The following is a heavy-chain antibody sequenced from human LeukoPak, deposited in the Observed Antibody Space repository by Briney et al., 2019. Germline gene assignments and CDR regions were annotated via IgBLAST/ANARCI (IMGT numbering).Heavy chain of an antibody. V-gene: IGHV3-30*02. Sequence: PGGSLRLSCAASGFTFSSYGMHWVRQAPGKGLEWVAFIRYDGSNKYYADSVKGRFTISRDNSKNTLYLQMNSLRAEDTAVYYCAKDPLSSGWQPRYFDYWGQGTLVTVSS. CDR3: AKDPLSSGWQPRYFDY. CDR1: GFTFSSYG. CDR2: IRYDGSNK. D-gene: IGHD6-19*01. J-gene: IGHJ4*02.